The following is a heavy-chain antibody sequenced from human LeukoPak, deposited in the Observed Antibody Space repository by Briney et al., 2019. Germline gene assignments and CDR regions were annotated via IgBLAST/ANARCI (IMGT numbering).Heavy chain of an antibody. Sequence: ASVKVSCKASGYTFTSYAMHWVRQAPRQRLEWMGWINAGNGNTQYSQKFQGRVTIIRDTSASTAYMELSSLRSEDTAVYYCARTGLWLPADYWGQGTLVTVSS. J-gene: IGHJ4*02. D-gene: IGHD5-12*01. CDR2: INAGNGNT. V-gene: IGHV1-3*01. CDR1: GYTFTSYA. CDR3: ARTGLWLPADY.